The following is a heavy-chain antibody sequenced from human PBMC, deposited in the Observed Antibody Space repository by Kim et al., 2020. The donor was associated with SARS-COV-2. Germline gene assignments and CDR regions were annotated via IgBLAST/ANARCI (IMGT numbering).Heavy chain of an antibody. D-gene: IGHD1-26*01. J-gene: IGHJ6*02. CDR3: ARTPVGLYGVDV. CDR2: IFTNGDT. V-gene: IGHV4-4*07. CDR1: GDSINNKF. Sequence: SETLSLTCSVSGDSINNKFWNWIRQPAGERLEWIGRIFTNGDTNYNPSFKSRLTMSLDPSKNQVSMQLRSVTAADTAVYYCARTPVGLYGVDVWGQGTT.